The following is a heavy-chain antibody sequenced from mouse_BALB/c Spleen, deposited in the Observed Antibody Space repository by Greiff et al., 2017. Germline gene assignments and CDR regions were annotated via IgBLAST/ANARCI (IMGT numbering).Heavy chain of an antibody. CDR1: GYTFTSYW. V-gene: IGHV1S81*02. J-gene: IGHJ2*01. D-gene: IGHD1-2*01. CDR3: ARGVITTATDY. CDR2: INPSNGRT. Sequence: QVQLQQPGAELVKPGASVKLSCKASGYTFTSYWMHWVKQRPGQGLEWIGEINPSNGRTNYNEKFKSKATLTVDKSSSTAYMQLSSLTSEDSAVYYCARGVITTATDYWGQGTTLTGSS.